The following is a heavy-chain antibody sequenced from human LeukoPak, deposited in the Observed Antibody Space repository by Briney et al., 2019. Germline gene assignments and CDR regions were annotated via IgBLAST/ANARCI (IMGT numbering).Heavy chain of an antibody. D-gene: IGHD1-26*01. Sequence: ASVKVSCKASGYTFTGYYMHWVRQAPGQGLEWMGWINPNSGGTNYAQKFQGRVTMTRDTSISTAYMELSSLRSEDTAVYYCARAPHETTTGGDYWGQGTLVTVSS. CDR3: ARAPHETTTGGDY. V-gene: IGHV1-2*02. CDR2: INPNSGGT. J-gene: IGHJ4*02. CDR1: GYTFTGYY.